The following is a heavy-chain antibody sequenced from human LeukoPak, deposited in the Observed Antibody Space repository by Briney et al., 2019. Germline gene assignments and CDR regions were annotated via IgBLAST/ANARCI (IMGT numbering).Heavy chain of an antibody. J-gene: IGHJ3*02. D-gene: IGHD1-1*01. CDR2: ISSNGGST. CDR3: ASTAWNDGGGDI. V-gene: IGHV3-64*01. Sequence: GGSLRLSCAASGFTFSSYAMHWVRQAPGKGLEYVSAISSNGGSTYYANSVKGRFTISRDNSKNTLYLQMGSLRAEDTAVYYCASTAWNDGGGDIWGQGTMVTVSS. CDR1: GFTFSSYA.